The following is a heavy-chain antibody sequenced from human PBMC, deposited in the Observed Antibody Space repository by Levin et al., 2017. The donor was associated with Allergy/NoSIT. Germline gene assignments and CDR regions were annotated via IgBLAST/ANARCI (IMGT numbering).Heavy chain of an antibody. CDR1: NYSGKSFFY. Sequence: TSETLSLTCAASNYSGKSFFYWGWIRQSPTKGLEWLASIFQSGRAYYAPSLKSRLTISTDTAKSHLSLKLRSVTAADTATYYCARDGRWGQGILVTVSS. CDR3: ARDGR. V-gene: IGHV4-38-2*02. D-gene: IGHD2-15*01. J-gene: IGHJ4*02. CDR2: IFQSGRA.